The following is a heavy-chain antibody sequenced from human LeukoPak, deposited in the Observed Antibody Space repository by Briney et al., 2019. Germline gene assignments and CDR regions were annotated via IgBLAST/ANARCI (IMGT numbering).Heavy chain of an antibody. Sequence: GGSLRLSCAASGFTVSSNYMSWVRQAPGKGLEWVSVIYSGGSTYYADSVKGRFTISRDNSKNTLYLQMNSLRAEDTAVYYCAIQVHYYDSSGYYYFYFDYWGQGTLVTVSS. CDR1: GFTVSSNY. CDR3: AIQVHYYDSSGYYYFYFDY. J-gene: IGHJ4*02. V-gene: IGHV3-66*01. CDR2: IYSGGST. D-gene: IGHD3-22*01.